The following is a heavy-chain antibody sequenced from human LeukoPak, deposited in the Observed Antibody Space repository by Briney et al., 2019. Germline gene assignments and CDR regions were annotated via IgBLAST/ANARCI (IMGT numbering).Heavy chain of an antibody. CDR3: ARGARYSGYEGLHFDY. V-gene: IGHV4-59*01. D-gene: IGHD5-12*01. CDR2: IYYSGST. CDR1: GGSISSYY. J-gene: IGHJ4*02. Sequence: SETLSLTCTVSGGSISSYYWSWIRQPPGKGLEWIGYIYYSGSTNYNPSLKSRVTISVDTSKNQFSLRLSSVTAADTAVYYCARGARYSGYEGLHFDYWGQGTLVTVSS.